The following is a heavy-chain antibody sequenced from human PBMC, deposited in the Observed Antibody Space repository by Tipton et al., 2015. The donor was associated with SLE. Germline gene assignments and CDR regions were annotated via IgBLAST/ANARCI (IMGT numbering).Heavy chain of an antibody. J-gene: IGHJ4*02. CDR1: GGSFSGYY. V-gene: IGHV4-34*01. D-gene: IGHD4-23*01. CDR3: ARGHGGNSDY. Sequence: GLVKPSETLSLTCAVYGGSFSGYYWSWIRQPPGKGLEWIGEINHSGSTNYNPSLKSRVTISVDTSKNQFSLKLSSVTAADTAVYYCARGHGGNSDYWGQGTLVTVSS. CDR2: INHSGST.